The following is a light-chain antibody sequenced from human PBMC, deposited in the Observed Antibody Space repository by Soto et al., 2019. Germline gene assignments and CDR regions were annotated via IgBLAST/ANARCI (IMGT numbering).Light chain of an antibody. J-gene: IGKJ1*01. CDR1: RSITNW. Sequence: DIQMTRSPSTLSASVGDRVTITCRASRSITNWLAWYQQKPGKAPKLLTYDASSLESGVPSRFSGSGSGTEFTLTISSLQPDDFATYYCQQYSGYSVTFGQGTKV. V-gene: IGKV1-5*01. CDR3: QQYSGYSVT. CDR2: DAS.